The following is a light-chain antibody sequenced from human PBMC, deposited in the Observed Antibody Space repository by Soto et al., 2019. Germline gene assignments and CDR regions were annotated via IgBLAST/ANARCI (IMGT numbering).Light chain of an antibody. CDR1: QGISNY. Sequence: PXXXSASVVXIVTITCRASQGISNYLAWFQQKPGKVPKRLIYAASSLQSGVPSRFSGSGSGTEFTLTISSLQPEDFATYYCLQHNSYPRTFGGGTKVDIK. CDR3: LQHNSYPRT. V-gene: IGKV1-17*03. CDR2: AAS. J-gene: IGKJ4*01.